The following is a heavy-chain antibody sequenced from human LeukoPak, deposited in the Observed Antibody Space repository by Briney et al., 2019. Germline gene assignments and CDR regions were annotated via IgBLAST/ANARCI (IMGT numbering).Heavy chain of an antibody. V-gene: IGHV3-9*01. Sequence: GGSLRLSCAASGFTFDDYAMHWVRQAPGKGLEWVSGISWNSGSIGYADSVKGRFTISRDNAKNSLYLQMNSLRAEDTALYYCAKESNYYGSGYYFDYWGQGTLVTVSS. CDR2: ISWNSGSI. D-gene: IGHD3-10*01. J-gene: IGHJ4*02. CDR3: AKESNYYGSGYYFDY. CDR1: GFTFDDYA.